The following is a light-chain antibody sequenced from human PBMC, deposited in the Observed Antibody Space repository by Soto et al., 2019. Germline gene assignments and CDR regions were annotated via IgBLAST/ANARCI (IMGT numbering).Light chain of an antibody. CDR3: QQYNNWPQT. CDR2: GAS. Sequence: EIVMTQSPATLPVSPGERATLSCRASQSVNSNLAWYQQKPGQAPRLLIYGASTRATGIPARFSGSGSGTEFTLTISSLQSEDLAVYYCQQYNNWPQTFGQGTKLEIK. J-gene: IGKJ2*01. CDR1: QSVNSN. V-gene: IGKV3-15*01.